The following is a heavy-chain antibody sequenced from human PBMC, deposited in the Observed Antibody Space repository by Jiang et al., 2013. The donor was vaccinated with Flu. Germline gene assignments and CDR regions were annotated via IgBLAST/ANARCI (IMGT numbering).Heavy chain of an antibody. CDR2: IIPILGIA. D-gene: IGHD3-22*01. V-gene: IGHV1-69*04. J-gene: IGHJ4*02. CDR3: ARALAYGYDSSGYYSLLDY. Sequence: GAEVKKPGSSVKVSCKASGGTFSSYAISWVRQAPGQGLEWMGRIIPILGIANYAQKFQGRVTITADKSTSTAYMELSSLRSEDTAVYYCARALAYGYDSSGYYSLLDYWGQGTLVTVSS. CDR1: GGTFSSYA.